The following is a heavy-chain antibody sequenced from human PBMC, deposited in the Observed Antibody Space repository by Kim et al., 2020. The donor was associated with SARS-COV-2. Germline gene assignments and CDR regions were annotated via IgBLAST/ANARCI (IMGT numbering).Heavy chain of an antibody. J-gene: IGHJ4*02. V-gene: IGHV5-51*01. CDR3: ARLTGSGYSPLDY. D-gene: IGHD5-18*01. Sequence: YVPSFKGQLTISADKSISTAYLQWSSLKASDTAMYYCARLTGSGYSPLDYWGQGTLVTVSS.